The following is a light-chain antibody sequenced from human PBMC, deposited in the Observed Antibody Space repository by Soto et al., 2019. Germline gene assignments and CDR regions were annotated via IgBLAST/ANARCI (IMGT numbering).Light chain of an antibody. CDR1: QNVDSNY. Sequence: EIALTQSPATLSVSPGERATLSCRASQNVDSNYLAWYQQKPGQAPRIIIFGASGRATGIPDRFSGSGSGTDFTLTISSLEPEDFAVYYCQQYGSLSWTFGQGTKVDI. V-gene: IGKV3-20*01. CDR2: GAS. CDR3: QQYGSLSWT. J-gene: IGKJ1*01.